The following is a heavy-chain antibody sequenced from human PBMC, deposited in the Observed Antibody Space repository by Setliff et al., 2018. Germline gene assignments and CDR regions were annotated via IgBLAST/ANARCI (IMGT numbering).Heavy chain of an antibody. V-gene: IGHV3-23*01. J-gene: IGHJ4*02. Sequence: GGSLRLSCAASGFTFDDYGMSWVRQAPGKGLEWVSAITDDGGTTHYAGSVKGRFTIARDNSNSTLYLQMNSLRVEDTALYYCAKSSGSSSSTNLEYLGPGTLVTVSS. CDR3: AKSSGSSSSTNLEY. D-gene: IGHD6-6*01. CDR2: ITDDGGTT. CDR1: GFTFDDYG.